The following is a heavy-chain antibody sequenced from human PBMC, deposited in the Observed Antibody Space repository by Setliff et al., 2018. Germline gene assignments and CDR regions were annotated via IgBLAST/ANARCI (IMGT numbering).Heavy chain of an antibody. D-gene: IGHD3-3*01. CDR2: ISSNGRT. V-gene: IGHV4-4*07. Sequence: SETLSLTCTVSGGSVTSYYWSWIRQAAGKGLEWVGRISSNGRTNYNPSLEGRVSMSVDTSTSTAYMELRSLTSDDTAVYYCARAGQPLRFLEWLSTLEYYYYMDVWGKGTTVTVSS. J-gene: IGHJ6*03. CDR1: GGSVTSYY. CDR3: ARAGQPLRFLEWLSTLEYYYYMDV.